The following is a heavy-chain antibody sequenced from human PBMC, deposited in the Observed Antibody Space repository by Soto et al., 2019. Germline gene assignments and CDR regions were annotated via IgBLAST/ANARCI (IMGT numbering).Heavy chain of an antibody. D-gene: IGHD2-2*01. Sequence: EVQLVETGGGLIQPGGSLRLSCAASGFIVSSHYMSWVRQAPGKGLEWVSAIYSGGSTYYTDSVEGRFTISRDVSKNILYLPMTSLRADDTAVYYCARDRGDCSSVSCYGSFYYGMDVWGQGTTVIVSS. J-gene: IGHJ6*02. CDR3: ARDRGDCSSVSCYGSFYYGMDV. V-gene: IGHV3-53*02. CDR2: IYSGGST. CDR1: GFIVSSHY.